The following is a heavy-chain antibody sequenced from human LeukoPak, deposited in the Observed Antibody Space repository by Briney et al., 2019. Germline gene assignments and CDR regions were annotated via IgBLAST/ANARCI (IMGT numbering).Heavy chain of an antibody. V-gene: IGHV4-61*02. J-gene: IGHJ4*02. CDR3: ASSDFWSAYPCFDY. CDR1: GGSISSGGYY. CDR2: IYTSGST. D-gene: IGHD3-3*01. Sequence: SETLSLTCTVSGGSISSGGYYWSWIRQPAGKGLEWIGLIYTSGSTNYNPSLKSRLTISVDTSKNQFSLKLSSVTAADTAVYYCASSDFWSAYPCFDYWGQGALVTVSS.